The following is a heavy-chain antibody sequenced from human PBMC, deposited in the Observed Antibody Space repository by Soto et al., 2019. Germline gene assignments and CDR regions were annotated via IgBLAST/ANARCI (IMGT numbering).Heavy chain of an antibody. CDR3: ARDLGYCSGGSCYPAFDI. CDR1: GYSFTSYW. CDR2: IYPGDSDT. J-gene: IGHJ3*02. Sequence: QLVQSGAEVKKPGESLKISCKGFGYSFTSYWIGWVRQMPGKGLEWMGIIYPGDSDTRYSPSFQGQVTISADKSISTAYLQLSSLKASDTAMYFCARDLGYCSGGSCYPAFDIWGQGTMVTVSS. V-gene: IGHV5-51*01. D-gene: IGHD2-15*01.